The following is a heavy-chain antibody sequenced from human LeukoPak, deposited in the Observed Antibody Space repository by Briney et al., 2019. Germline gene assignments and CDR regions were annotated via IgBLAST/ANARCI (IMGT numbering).Heavy chain of an antibody. CDR2: IDSSGGYM. J-gene: IGHJ6*03. CDR3: ARAIKYYYYYMDV. V-gene: IGHV3-21*01. CDR1: GFTFNTYS. Sequence: PGGSLRLSCEASGFTFNTYSMNWARQAPGKGLEWVSSIDSSGGYMFYADSVKGRFTISRDNSKNTLYLQMNSLRAEDTAVYYCARAIKYYYYYMDVWGKGTTVTVSS.